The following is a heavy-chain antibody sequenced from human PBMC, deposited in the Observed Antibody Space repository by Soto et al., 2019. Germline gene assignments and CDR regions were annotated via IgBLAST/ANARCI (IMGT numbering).Heavy chain of an antibody. D-gene: IGHD5-18*01. Sequence: KVSCKASGYTFTSYAMHWVRQAPGQRLEWMGWINAGNGNTKYSQKFQGRVTITRDMSTSTAYMELSSLRSEDTAVYYRAAGKDTAMVTWGQGTLVTVSS. CDR1: GYTFTSYA. CDR2: INAGNGNT. CDR3: AAGKDTAMVT. J-gene: IGHJ4*02. V-gene: IGHV1-3*01.